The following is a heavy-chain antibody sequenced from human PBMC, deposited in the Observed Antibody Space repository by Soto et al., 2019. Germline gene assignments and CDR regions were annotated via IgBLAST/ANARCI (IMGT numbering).Heavy chain of an antibody. CDR3: ARGHDEFFYYGLDV. J-gene: IGHJ6*02. V-gene: IGHV4-59*01. CDR1: GGSITSSY. CDR2: IYDTGISGYTPST. Sequence: SETLSLTCTVSGGSITSSYWSWIRRPPGKGLEWIAYIYDTGISGYTPSTSYNPSLKSRVTMSVDTSKSQFSLKLTSVTAEDTAVYYCARGHDEFFYYGLDVWGQGITVTVSS. D-gene: IGHD1-1*01.